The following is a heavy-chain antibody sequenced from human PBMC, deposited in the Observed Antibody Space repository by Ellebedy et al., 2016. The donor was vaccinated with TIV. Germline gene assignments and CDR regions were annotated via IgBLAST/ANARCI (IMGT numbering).Heavy chain of an antibody. CDR3: AKGCGGSCYWEAY. Sequence: GESLKISCAASGFTFSNYVMSWVRQAPGTGLELVPSISGGVGNTYYADSVKGRFTISRDNSKNTLYLQMNSLRAEDTAVYYCAKGCGGSCYWEAYWGQGTLVTVSS. CDR2: ISGGVGNT. CDR1: GFTFSNYV. D-gene: IGHD2-15*01. J-gene: IGHJ4*02. V-gene: IGHV3-23*01.